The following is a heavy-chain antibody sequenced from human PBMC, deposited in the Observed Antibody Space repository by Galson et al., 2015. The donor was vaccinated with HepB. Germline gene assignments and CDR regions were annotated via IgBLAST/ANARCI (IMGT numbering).Heavy chain of an antibody. V-gene: IGHV3-23*01. D-gene: IGHD2-2*01. J-gene: IGHJ4*02. Sequence: SLRLSCAASGFAFGTHSMTWVRHAPGKGLQWVSTITAGGRTTYAESVTGRFTVSRDNSNNRVYLQMNSLRVADTAVYYCAKGTERRLTTMTSHNYFDHWGRGALVTVSS. CDR1: GFAFGTHS. CDR2: ITAGGRT. CDR3: AKGTERRLTTMTSHNYFDH.